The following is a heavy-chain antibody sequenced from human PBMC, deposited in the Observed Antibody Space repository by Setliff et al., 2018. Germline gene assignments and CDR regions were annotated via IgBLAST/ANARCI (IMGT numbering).Heavy chain of an antibody. CDR3: ARSYNFWSGPALDV. CDR1: GFTFSDYS. J-gene: IGHJ6*04. Sequence: GESRKISCAASGFTFSDYSMNWVRQAPGKGLEWVSDISSSSSTIYYADSVKGRFTISRDNAQNSLYLQMNSLRAEDTAVYYCARSYNFWSGPALDVWGKGTTVTVSS. D-gene: IGHD3-3*01. CDR2: ISSSSSTI. V-gene: IGHV3-48*01.